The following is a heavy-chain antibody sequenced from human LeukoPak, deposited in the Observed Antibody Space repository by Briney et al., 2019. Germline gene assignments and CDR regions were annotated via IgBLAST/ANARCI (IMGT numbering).Heavy chain of an antibody. CDR1: GYTFISYY. V-gene: IGHV1-46*01. CDR2: INPSGGTT. D-gene: IGHD6-13*01. CDR3: ARDRDSSSWYYQSGWFDP. Sequence: ASVKVSCKASGYTFISYYMHWVRQAPGQGLEWMGIINPSGGTTSYAQKFQGRVTMTRDMSTSTVYMELSSLRSDDTAVYYCARDRDSSSWYYQSGWFDPWGQGTLVTVSS. J-gene: IGHJ5*02.